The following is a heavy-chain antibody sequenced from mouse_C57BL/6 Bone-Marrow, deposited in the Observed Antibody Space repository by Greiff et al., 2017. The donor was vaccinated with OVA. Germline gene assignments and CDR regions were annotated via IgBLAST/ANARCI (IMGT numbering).Heavy chain of an antibody. Sequence: EVKLLESGPGLVKPSQSLSLTCSVTGYSITSGYSWNWIRQFPGNKLEWMGYISYDGSNNYNPSLKNRISITRDPSKNQFFLKLNSVTTEDTATYYCARELGWYFDVWGTGTTVTVSS. D-gene: IGHD4-1*01. V-gene: IGHV3-6*01. J-gene: IGHJ1*03. CDR2: ISYDGSN. CDR3: ARELGWYFDV. CDR1: GYSITSGYS.